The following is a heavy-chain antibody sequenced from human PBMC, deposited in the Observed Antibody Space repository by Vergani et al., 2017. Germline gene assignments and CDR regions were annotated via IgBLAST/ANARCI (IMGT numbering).Heavy chain of an antibody. CDR3: AKDATYYDFWSGYYTGYYYYYYMDV. Sequence: EVQLLESGGGLVQPGGSLRLSCAASGFTFSSYAMSWVRQAPGKGLEWVSAISGSGGSTYYAHSVKGRFTISRDNSKNTLYLQMNSLRAEDTAVYYCAKDATYYDFWSGYYTGYYYYYYMDVWGKGTTVTVSS. CDR1: GFTFSSYA. D-gene: IGHD3-3*01. V-gene: IGHV3-23*01. J-gene: IGHJ6*03. CDR2: ISGSGGST.